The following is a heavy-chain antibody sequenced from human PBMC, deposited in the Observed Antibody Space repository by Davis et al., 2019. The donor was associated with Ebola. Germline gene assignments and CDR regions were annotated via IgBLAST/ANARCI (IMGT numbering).Heavy chain of an antibody. CDR2: FFYSGST. J-gene: IGHJ2*01. Sequence: PSETLSLTCTVSSGSISSGFHYWTWIRQSPGRGLEWIGHFFYSGSTTYNPSLRSRVTISLDTSKNHFSLDLTSVTAADTAVYYCARETPGLWYFDVWGRSTLVTVSS. D-gene: IGHD3-10*01. CDR1: SGSISSGFHY. CDR3: ARETPGLWYFDV. V-gene: IGHV4-61*03.